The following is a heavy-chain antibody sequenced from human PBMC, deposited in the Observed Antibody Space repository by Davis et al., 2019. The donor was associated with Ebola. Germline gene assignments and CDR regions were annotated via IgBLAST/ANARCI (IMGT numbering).Heavy chain of an antibody. D-gene: IGHD3-9*01. CDR3: ATQGRYFDWLSNYGMDV. CDR2: INHSGST. CDR1: GASISSSY. J-gene: IGHJ6*02. V-gene: IGHV4-34*01. Sequence: SETLSLTCTVSGASISSSYWSWIRQPPGKGLEWIGEINHSGSTNYNPSLKSRVTISVDTSKNQFSLKLSSVTAADTAVYYCATQGRYFDWLSNYGMDVWGQGTTVTVSS.